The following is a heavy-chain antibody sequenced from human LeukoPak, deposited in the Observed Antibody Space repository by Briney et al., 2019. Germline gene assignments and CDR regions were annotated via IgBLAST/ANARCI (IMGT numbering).Heavy chain of an antibody. D-gene: IGHD6-19*01. CDR1: GFTFSSYA. CDR2: ISGSGGST. Sequence: PGGSPRLSCAASGFTFSSYAMSWVRQAPGKGLEWVSAISGSGGSTYYADSVKGRFTISRDNSKNTLYLQMNSLRAEDTAVYYCTRVLYSSGWYGDHYWGQGTLVTVSS. J-gene: IGHJ4*02. CDR3: TRVLYSSGWYGDHY. V-gene: IGHV3-23*01.